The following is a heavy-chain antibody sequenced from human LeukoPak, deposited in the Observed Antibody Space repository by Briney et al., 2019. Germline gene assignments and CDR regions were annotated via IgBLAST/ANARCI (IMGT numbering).Heavy chain of an antibody. D-gene: IGHD4-11*01. CDR3: ARYSNSNWFDP. CDR1: GGSISSSSYY. CDR2: IYYSGST. J-gene: IGHJ5*02. V-gene: IGHV4-39*01. Sequence: SETLFLTCTVSGGSISSSSYYWGWIRQPPGKGLEWIGSIYYSGSTYYNPSLKSRVTISVDTSKNQFSLKLSSVTAADTAVYYCARYSNSNWFDPWGQGTLVTVSS.